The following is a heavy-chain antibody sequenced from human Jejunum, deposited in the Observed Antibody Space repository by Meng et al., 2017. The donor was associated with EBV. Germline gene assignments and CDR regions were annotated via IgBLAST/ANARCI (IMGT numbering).Heavy chain of an antibody. J-gene: IGHJ4*02. D-gene: IGHD6-25*01. CDR1: GFTFKDHS. CDR2: ISYDEINI. CDR3: ARRSSPFRPAAPLDY. Sequence: QVQLVESGGGVVQPGRSLRLYWSASGFTFKDHSMHWVRQAPGKGLEWVAVISYDEINIFYADSVKGRFTISRDNSQNTLYLQMTSLRLEDTAVYYCARRSSPFRPAAPLDYWGQGTLVTVSS. V-gene: IGHV3-30-3*01.